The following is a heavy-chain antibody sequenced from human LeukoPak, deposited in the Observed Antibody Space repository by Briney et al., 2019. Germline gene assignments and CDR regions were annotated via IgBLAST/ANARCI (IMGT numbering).Heavy chain of an antibody. CDR2: IYYSGST. CDR1: GGSISSYY. J-gene: IGHJ4*02. CDR3: ARHTYSYGWSDY. V-gene: IGHV4-59*08. Sequence: SETLSLTCTVSGGSISSYYWSWIRQPPGKGLEWIGYIYYSGSTNYNPSLKSRVTISADTSKNQFSLKLSSVTAADTAVYYCARHTYSYGWSDYWGQGTLVAVSS. D-gene: IGHD5-18*01.